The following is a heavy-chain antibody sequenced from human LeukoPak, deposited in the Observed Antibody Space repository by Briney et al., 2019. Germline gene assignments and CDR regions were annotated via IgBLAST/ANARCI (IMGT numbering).Heavy chain of an antibody. CDR1: GFTFSSYS. J-gene: IGHJ3*02. V-gene: IGHV3-48*01. CDR3: ARDGKLRAFDI. CDR2: ISSSSSTI. D-gene: IGHD1-1*01. Sequence: GGSLRLSCAASGFTFSSYSMNWVRQAPGKGLEWVSYISSSSSTIYYADSVKGRFTISGDNAKNSLYLQMNSLRAEDTAVYYCARDGKLRAFDIWGQGTMVTVSS.